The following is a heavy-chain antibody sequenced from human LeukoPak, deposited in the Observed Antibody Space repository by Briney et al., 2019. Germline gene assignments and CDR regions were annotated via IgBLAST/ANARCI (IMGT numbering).Heavy chain of an antibody. Sequence: SETLSLTCGVSGFSISNGFSWGWIRQPPGKGLEWIGSISKTENSYNNLSLKSRVTISVDTSKNQFSLKLSSVTAADTAVYYCARFDYVWGNGNHGMDAFDVWGQGTMVTVSS. CDR2: ISKTENS. D-gene: IGHD3-16*01. CDR3: ARFDYVWGNGNHGMDAFDV. V-gene: IGHV4-38-2*01. J-gene: IGHJ3*01. CDR1: GFSISNGFS.